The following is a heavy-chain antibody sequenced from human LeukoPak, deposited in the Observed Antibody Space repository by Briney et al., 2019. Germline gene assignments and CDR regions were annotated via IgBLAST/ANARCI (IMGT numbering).Heavy chain of an antibody. Sequence: ASVKVSCKASGYTFTSYGISWVRQAPGQGLEWMGWISGYNGNTVHAQNLQGRVTMTTDTSTSTAYMELRSLRSDDSAVYYCARDRYCSSTSCYHYYHYGMDVWGQGTTVTVSS. J-gene: IGHJ6*02. CDR1: GYTFTSYG. CDR2: ISGYNGNT. D-gene: IGHD2-2*01. CDR3: ARDRYCSSTSCYHYYHYGMDV. V-gene: IGHV1-18*01.